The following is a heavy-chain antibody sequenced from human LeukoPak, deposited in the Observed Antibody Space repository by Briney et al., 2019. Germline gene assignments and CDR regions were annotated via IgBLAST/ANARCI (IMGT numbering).Heavy chain of an antibody. D-gene: IGHD6-13*01. Sequence: PGGSLRLSCAASGFSFSSYWMSWVRQAPGKGLEWVANIKDDGSEKYYVDSVKGRFTISRDDAKNSLYLQMNSLRAEDTAVYYCARARDSSWDYWGQGTLVTVSS. CDR2: IKDDGSEK. CDR1: GFSFSSYW. J-gene: IGHJ4*02. CDR3: ARARDSSWDY. V-gene: IGHV3-7*03.